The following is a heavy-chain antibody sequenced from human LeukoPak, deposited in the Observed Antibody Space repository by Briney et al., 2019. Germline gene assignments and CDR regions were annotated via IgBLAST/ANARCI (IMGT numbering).Heavy chain of an antibody. Sequence: SVKVSCKASGGTFSSYAISWVRQAPGQGLEWMGGIFPMYGTANYAQKFQGKVTINAGEYTRTAYMELSSMRSEDTAVYYCARDGEMAKIGRGVYYYMDVWGKGTTVTVSS. D-gene: IGHD5-24*01. CDR1: GGTFSSYA. J-gene: IGHJ6*03. CDR2: IFPMYGTA. CDR3: ARDGEMAKIGRGVYYYMDV. V-gene: IGHV1-69*01.